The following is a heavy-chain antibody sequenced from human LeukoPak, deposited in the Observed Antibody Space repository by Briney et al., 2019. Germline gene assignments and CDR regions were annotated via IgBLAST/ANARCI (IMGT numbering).Heavy chain of an antibody. CDR2: IYSGGST. CDR1: GFTVSSNY. D-gene: IGHD6-13*01. CDR3: ARATYSSSWYMWFDP. Sequence: PGGSLRLSCAASGFTVSSNYMSWVRQAPGKGLEWVSVIYSGGSTYYADSVKGRFTISRDNSKNTLYLQMNSLRAEDTAVYYCARATYSSSWYMWFDPWGQGTLVTVSS. J-gene: IGHJ5*02. V-gene: IGHV3-53*01.